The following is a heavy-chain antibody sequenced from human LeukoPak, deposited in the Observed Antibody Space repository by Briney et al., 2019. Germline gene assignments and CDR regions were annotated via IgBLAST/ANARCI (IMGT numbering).Heavy chain of an antibody. CDR2: ISACNGNT. CDR1: GYTFTSYG. Sequence: ASVKVSCKASGYTFTSYGISWVRQAPGQGLEWMGWISACNGNTYYAQKLQGRVTMTTDTSTSTAYMELRSLRSDDTAVYYCARDYNFWSGYSRTNDINWFDPWGQGTLVTVSS. V-gene: IGHV1-18*01. J-gene: IGHJ5*02. CDR3: ARDYNFWSGYSRTNDINWFDP. D-gene: IGHD3-3*01.